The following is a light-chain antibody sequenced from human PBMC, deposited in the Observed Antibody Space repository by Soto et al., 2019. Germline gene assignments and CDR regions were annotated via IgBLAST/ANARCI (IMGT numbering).Light chain of an antibody. CDR3: SSYSGSNIV. J-gene: IGLJ2*01. CDR2: EVS. CDR1: SSDVGGYNY. V-gene: IGLV2-8*01. Sequence: QSALTQRTSASGSPGQSVTISCTGTSSDVGGYNYVSWYQQHPGKAPKLMIYEVSKRPSGVPDRFSGSKSGNTASLTVSGLQAEDEADYYCSSYSGSNIVFGGGTKLTVL.